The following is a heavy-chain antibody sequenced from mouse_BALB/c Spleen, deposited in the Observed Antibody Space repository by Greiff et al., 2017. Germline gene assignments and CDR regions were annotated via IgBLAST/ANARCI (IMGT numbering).Heavy chain of an antibody. J-gene: IGHJ2*01. CDR2: IYPGDGDT. Sequence: QVQLQQSGAELARPGASVKLSCKASGYTFTSYWMQWVKQRPGQGLEWIGAIYPGDGDTRYTQKFKGKATLTADKSSSTAYMQLSSLASEDSAVYYCAYGNYPFDYWGQGTTLTVSS. V-gene: IGHV1-87*01. CDR3: AYGNYPFDY. D-gene: IGHD2-1*01. CDR1: GYTFTSYW.